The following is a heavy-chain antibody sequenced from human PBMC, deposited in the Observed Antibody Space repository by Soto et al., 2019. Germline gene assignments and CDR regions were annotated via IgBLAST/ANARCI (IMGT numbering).Heavy chain of an antibody. Sequence: GASVKVSCKASGYTFTGYYMHWVRQAPGQGLEWMGWINPNSGGTNYAQKFQGWVTMTRDTSISTAYMELSRLRSDDTAVYYCARDRLERSEERDYYYYGMDVWGQGTTVTVSS. CDR3: ARDRLERSEERDYYYYGMDV. CDR2: INPNSGGT. D-gene: IGHD1-1*01. V-gene: IGHV1-2*04. J-gene: IGHJ6*02. CDR1: GYTFTGYY.